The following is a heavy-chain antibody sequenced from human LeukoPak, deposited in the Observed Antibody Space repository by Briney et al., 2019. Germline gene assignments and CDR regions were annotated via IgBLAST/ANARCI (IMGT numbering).Heavy chain of an antibody. Sequence: GRSLRLSCAASGFTFSSYGMHWVRQAPGKGLEWVAVIWYDGSNEYYADSVKGRFTISRDNSKNTLYLQMNSLRAEDTAVYYCAREWLRFSGIGYYGMDVWGQGTTVTVSS. D-gene: IGHD5-12*01. V-gene: IGHV3-33*01. CDR3: AREWLRFSGIGYYGMDV. J-gene: IGHJ6*02. CDR1: GFTFSSYG. CDR2: IWYDGSNE.